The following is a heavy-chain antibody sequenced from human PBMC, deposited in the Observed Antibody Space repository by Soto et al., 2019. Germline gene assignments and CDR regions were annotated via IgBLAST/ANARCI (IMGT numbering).Heavy chain of an antibody. CDR3: ATRTSLNASDY. CDR2: ISGSGGST. J-gene: IGHJ4*02. D-gene: IGHD1-1*01. Sequence: GGSLILSCAPSRVTFSSYAMIGVRQAPGKGLEGVSAISGSGGSTYYADSVKVLFTISRDNSKNTLYLEMNSLRAEDTAVYYWATRTSLNASDYGGQGTLVTVSS. V-gene: IGHV3-23*01. CDR1: RVTFSSYA.